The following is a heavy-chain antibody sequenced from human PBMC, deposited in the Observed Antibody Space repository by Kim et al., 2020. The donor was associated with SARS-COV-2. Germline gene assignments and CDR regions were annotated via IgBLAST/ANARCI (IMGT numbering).Heavy chain of an antibody. D-gene: IGHD5-12*01. CDR3: ARGGWLPDY. CDR2: ISSTGYTI. J-gene: IGHJ4*02. Sequence: GGSLRLSCEASGFTFSSYSMNWVRQAPGKGLEWASYISSTGYTIYYADSVKARFTISRDNAKNSLYLQVNSLRDEDTAVYYCARGGWLPDYWGQGTLVTVSS. V-gene: IGHV3-48*02. CDR1: GFTFSSYS.